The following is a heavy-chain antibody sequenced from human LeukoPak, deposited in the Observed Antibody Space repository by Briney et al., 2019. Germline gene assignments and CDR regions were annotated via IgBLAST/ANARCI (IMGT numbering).Heavy chain of an antibody. V-gene: IGHV1-69*13. D-gene: IGHD3-22*01. CDR2: IIPIFGTA. J-gene: IGHJ4*02. Sequence: SVKVSCKASGGTFSSYAISWVRQAPGQGLEWMGGIIPIFGTANYAQKFQGRVTITADESTSTAYMELSSLRSDDTAVYYCARDLVPYYYDSSGYYLTYYFDYWGQGTLVTVSS. CDR1: GGTFSSYA. CDR3: ARDLVPYYYDSSGYYLTYYFDY.